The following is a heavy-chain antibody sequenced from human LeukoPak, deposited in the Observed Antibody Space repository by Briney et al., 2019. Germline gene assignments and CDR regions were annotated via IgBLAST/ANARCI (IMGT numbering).Heavy chain of an antibody. CDR3: AKNRGTGMAFYDY. D-gene: IGHD5-18*01. CDR1: GFTFSTYA. V-gene: IGHV3-23*01. CDR2: ISPSGGHI. J-gene: IGHJ4*02. Sequence: GGSLRLSCAASGFTFSTYAMTWVRRAPGKGLEWVSAISPSGGHIYYADSVRGRFTSSRDNSKSTLFLQMNNLRAEDTAIYYCAKNRGTGMAFYDYWGQGTQVTVSS.